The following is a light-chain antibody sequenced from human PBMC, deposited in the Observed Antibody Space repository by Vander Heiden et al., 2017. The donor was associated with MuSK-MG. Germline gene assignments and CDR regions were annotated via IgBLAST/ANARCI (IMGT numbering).Light chain of an antibody. CDR3: QQRSNWPRT. CDR1: QSVSSY. Sequence: EIVLTQSPATLSLSPGERATLSCRASQSVSSYLAWYQQKPGQAPRLLIYDASNRATGIPARFSGSGSGTDFTLTISSLEPEDLAVYYCQQRSNWPRTFGQGTKVEMK. CDR2: DAS. V-gene: IGKV3-11*01. J-gene: IGKJ1*01.